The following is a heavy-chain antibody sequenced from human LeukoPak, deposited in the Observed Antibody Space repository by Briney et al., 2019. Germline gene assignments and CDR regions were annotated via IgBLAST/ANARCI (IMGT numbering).Heavy chain of an antibody. J-gene: IGHJ6*02. CDR3: ARDRVATYYDFWSGYYIYYYGMDV. V-gene: IGHV1-46*01. CDR1: GYTFTSYY. CDR2: INPSGGST. Sequence: GASVKVSCKASGYTFTSYYMHWVRQAPGQGLEWMGIINPSGGSTSYAQKFQGRVTMTRDTSTSTVYMELSSLRSEDTAVCYCARDRVATYYDFWSGYYIYYYGMDVWGQGTTVTVSS. D-gene: IGHD3-3*01.